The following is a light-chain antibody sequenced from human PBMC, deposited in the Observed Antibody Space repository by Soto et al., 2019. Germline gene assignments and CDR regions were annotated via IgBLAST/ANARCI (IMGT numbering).Light chain of an antibody. V-gene: IGKV1-39*01. J-gene: IGKJ2*01. CDR3: QQSYSTPYT. CDR2: GTS. CDR1: QSISSY. Sequence: DIQMTQSPSSLSASVGDRVTITCRASQSISSYLNWYQQKPGKAPQVMIYGTSSLQSGVPSRFSGSGSGADFTLTISSLHPEDFATYYCQQSYSTPYTFGQGTKLEIK.